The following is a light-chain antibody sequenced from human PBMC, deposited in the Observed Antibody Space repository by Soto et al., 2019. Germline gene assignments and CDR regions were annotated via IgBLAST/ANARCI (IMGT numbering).Light chain of an antibody. J-gene: IGKJ2*01. Sequence: EIVMTQSPATLSVSPGESATLSCRASQSVSINVAWYQQKPGQAPRLLIHHASTRATSTPARFSGSGSGTEFNLTIKSLQSEDFAVYYCQQDNNWPPETLGQGTKVEIK. V-gene: IGKV3-15*01. CDR2: HAS. CDR3: QQDNNWPPET. CDR1: QSVSIN.